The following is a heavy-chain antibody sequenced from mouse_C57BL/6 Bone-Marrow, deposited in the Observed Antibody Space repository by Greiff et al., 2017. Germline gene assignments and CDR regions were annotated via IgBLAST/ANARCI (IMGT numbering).Heavy chain of an antibody. V-gene: IGHV1-74*01. CDR2: IHPSDSDT. D-gene: IGHD1-1*01. CDR3: ASDYGSSLPPDY. J-gene: IGHJ2*01. Sequence: QVQLQQPGAELVKPGASVKVSCKASGYTFTSYWMHWVKQRPGQGLEWIGRIHPSDSDTNYNQKFKGKATLTVDKSSSTAYMELSSLTSEGSAVYYCASDYGSSLPPDYWGQGTTLTVSS. CDR1: GYTFTSYW.